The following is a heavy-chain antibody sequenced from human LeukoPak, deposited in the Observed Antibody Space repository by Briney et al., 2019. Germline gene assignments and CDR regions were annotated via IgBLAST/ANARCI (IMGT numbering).Heavy chain of an antibody. CDR1: GYTFTSYD. Sequence: GASVKVSCKASGYTFTSYDINWVRQATGQGLEWMGWMNPNSGNTGYAQKFQGRVTITRNTSISTAYMELSSLRSEDTAVYYCAFLPVDYFDSSGSTGGAFDIWGQGTMVTVSS. J-gene: IGHJ3*02. D-gene: IGHD3-22*01. V-gene: IGHV1-8*03. CDR3: AFLPVDYFDSSGSTGGAFDI. CDR2: MNPNSGNT.